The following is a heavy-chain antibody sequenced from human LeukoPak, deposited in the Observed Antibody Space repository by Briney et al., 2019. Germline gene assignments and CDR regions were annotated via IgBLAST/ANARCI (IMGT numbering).Heavy chain of an antibody. CDR1: GYTFTSYD. CDR3: VRGRFRWELEIRDFDY. J-gene: IGHJ4*02. D-gene: IGHD1-7*01. CDR2: MNPNSGNT. Sequence: ASVKVSCKTSGYTFTSYDINWVRQAAGQGLEWMGWMNPNSGNTGYAQKFQGRVTMTRDTSISTVYMQLSGLGSEDTAAYYCVRGRFRWELEIRDFDYWGQGTLVTVSP. V-gene: IGHV1-8*01.